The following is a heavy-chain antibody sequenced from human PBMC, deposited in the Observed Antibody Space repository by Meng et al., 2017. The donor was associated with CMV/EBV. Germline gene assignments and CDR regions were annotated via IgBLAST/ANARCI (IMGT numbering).Heavy chain of an antibody. CDR2: IYHSGST. J-gene: IGHJ5*02. CDR1: GGSVSRGSYY. CDR3: ARCTNYFDP. D-gene: IGHD4/OR15-4a*01. V-gene: IGHV4-61*01. Sequence: QVQLQESGPGLVKPSETLSLTCSVSGGSVSRGSYYWTWIRQPPGKGLEWIGYIYHSGSTNYNPSLKSRVTISVDASRDQFSLRLSSVTAADTAVYYCARCTNYFDPWGQGTLVTVSS.